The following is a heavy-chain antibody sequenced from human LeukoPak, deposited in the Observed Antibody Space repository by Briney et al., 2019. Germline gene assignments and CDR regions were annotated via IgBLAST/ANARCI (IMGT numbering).Heavy chain of an antibody. CDR2: IGSSGSAGGNI. CDR1: GFSFSGFG. D-gene: IGHD2-21*01. Sequence: GGSLRLSCAASGFSFSGFGMNWVRQAPGKGLEWISYIGSSGSAGGNIYYAVSVKGRFTVSRDNAKDSLFLQMNSLQDADTAVYYCARAPTPYFTYYMDVWGKGTAVTVSS. V-gene: IGHV3-48*02. J-gene: IGHJ6*03. CDR3: ARAPTPYFTYYMDV.